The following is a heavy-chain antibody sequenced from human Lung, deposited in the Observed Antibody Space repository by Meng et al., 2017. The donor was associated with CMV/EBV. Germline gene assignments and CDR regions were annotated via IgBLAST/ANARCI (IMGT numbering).Heavy chain of an antibody. CDR3: AKDSLKYDCSGGSCYLDAFDF. J-gene: IGHJ3*01. D-gene: IGHD2-15*01. CDR2: IYSGGSST. V-gene: IGHV3-23*03. Sequence: GGSXRLXCAASGFSFSSYAMSWVRQARGKGLEWVSVIYSGGSSTYYADSVKGQFAISRDNSKITLYLQMNSLRVEDTAVYYCAKDSLKYDCSGGSCYLDAFDFWGQGTMVTVSS. CDR1: GFSFSSYA.